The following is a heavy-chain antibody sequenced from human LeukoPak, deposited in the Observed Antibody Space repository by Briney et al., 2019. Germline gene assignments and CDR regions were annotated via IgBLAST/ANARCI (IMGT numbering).Heavy chain of an antibody. CDR2: ISYDGSNK. Sequence: GGSLRLSCAASGFTFSRYAMHWVRQAPGKGLEWVAVISYDGSNKYYADSVKGRFTISRDNSKNTLYLQMNSLRAEDTAVYYCAREGTVTMDAFDIWGQGTMVTVSS. J-gene: IGHJ3*02. CDR3: AREGTVTMDAFDI. CDR1: GFTFSRYA. D-gene: IGHD4-17*01. V-gene: IGHV3-30-3*01.